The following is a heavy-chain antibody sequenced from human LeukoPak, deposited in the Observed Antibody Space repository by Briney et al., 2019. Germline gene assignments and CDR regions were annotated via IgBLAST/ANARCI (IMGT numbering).Heavy chain of an antibody. Sequence: PSETLSLTCTVSGYSISSGYYWGWIRQPPGKGLEWIGSIYHSGSTYYNPSLKSRVTISVDTSKNQFSLKLSSVTAADTAVYYCARASGWYVYYFDYWGQGTLVTVSS. V-gene: IGHV4-38-2*02. CDR3: ARASGWYVYYFDY. CDR1: GYSISSGYY. D-gene: IGHD6-19*01. J-gene: IGHJ4*02. CDR2: IYHSGST.